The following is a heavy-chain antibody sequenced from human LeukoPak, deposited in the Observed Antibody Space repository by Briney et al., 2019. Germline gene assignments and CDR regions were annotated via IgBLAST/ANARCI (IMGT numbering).Heavy chain of an antibody. D-gene: IGHD1-26*01. CDR3: AKRGSKWDLDN. J-gene: IGHJ4*02. CDR1: GFTFSTSW. Sequence: GGSLRLSCAASGFTFSTSWMHWVRQAPGKGLVWVARIKSDVRSTDYADSVKGRFTISRDDANNILYLQMNSLRAEDTAIYYCAKRGSKWDLDNWGQGTLVT. V-gene: IGHV3-74*01. CDR2: IKSDVRST.